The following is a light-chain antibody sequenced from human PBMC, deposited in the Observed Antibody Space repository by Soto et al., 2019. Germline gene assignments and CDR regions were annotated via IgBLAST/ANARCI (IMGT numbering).Light chain of an antibody. CDR1: QSVLYSSNNKNY. CDR3: QQYYSPWT. J-gene: IGKJ1*01. V-gene: IGKV4-1*01. Sequence: DIVMTQSPDSLAVSLGERATINCKSSQSVLYSSNNKNYLAWYQQKSGQPPKLLIYWASTRESGVPDRFSGSGSGTDFTLTIGSLQAEDVAVYYCQQYYSPWTFGQGTKVEIK. CDR2: WAS.